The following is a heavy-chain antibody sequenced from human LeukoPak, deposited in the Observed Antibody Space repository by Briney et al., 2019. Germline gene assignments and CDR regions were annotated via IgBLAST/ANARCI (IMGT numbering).Heavy chain of an antibody. Sequence: GRSLRLSCAASGFTFSSYGMHWVRQAPGKGLEWVAVISYDGSNKYYADSVKGRFTISRDNSKNTLYLQMNSLRAEDTAVYYCAKALFTYWGDAFDIWGQGTMVTVSS. CDR3: AKALFTYWGDAFDI. CDR2: ISYDGSNK. D-gene: IGHD7-27*01. CDR1: GFTFSSYG. J-gene: IGHJ3*02. V-gene: IGHV3-30*18.